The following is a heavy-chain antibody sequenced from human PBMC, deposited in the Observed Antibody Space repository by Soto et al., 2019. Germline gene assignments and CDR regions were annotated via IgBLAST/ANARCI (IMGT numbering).Heavy chain of an antibody. V-gene: IGHV3-53*01. Sequence: PGGSLRLSCTASGFIVSGSYMSWVRQAPGKGLEWVSFIYSNGRKYYADSVKGRFTISRDDNTLYLQMNSLRVEDTAVYYCARDGLNYDSWSGSAFWGQGTQVTVSS. D-gene: IGHD3-3*01. CDR3: ARDGLNYDSWSGSAF. J-gene: IGHJ4*02. CDR2: IYSNGRK. CDR1: GFIVSGSY.